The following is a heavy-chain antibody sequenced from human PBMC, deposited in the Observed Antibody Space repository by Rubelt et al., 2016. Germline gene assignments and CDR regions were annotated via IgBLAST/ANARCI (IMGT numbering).Heavy chain of an antibody. CDR2: TYYRSKWYN. Sequence: IRQSPSRGLEWLGRTYYRSKWYNDYAVSVKSRITINPDTSKNQFSLQLNSVTPEDTAVYYCAREWELPEEDAFDIWGQGTMVTVSS. J-gene: IGHJ3*02. D-gene: IGHD1-26*01. CDR3: AREWELPEEDAFDI. V-gene: IGHV6-1*01.